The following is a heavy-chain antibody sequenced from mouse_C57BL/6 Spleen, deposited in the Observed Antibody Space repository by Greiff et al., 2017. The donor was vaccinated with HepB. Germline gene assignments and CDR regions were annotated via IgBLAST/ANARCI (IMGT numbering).Heavy chain of an antibody. D-gene: IGHD1-1*01. Sequence: EVKLMESGPGLVKPSQSLSLTCSVTGYSITSGYYWNWIRQFPGNKLEWMGYISYDGSNNYNPSLKNRISITRDTSKNQFFLKLNSVTTEDTATYYCARDYYGSREDWYFDVWGTGTTVTVSS. V-gene: IGHV3-6*01. J-gene: IGHJ1*03. CDR3: ARDYYGSREDWYFDV. CDR2: ISYDGSN. CDR1: GYSITSGYY.